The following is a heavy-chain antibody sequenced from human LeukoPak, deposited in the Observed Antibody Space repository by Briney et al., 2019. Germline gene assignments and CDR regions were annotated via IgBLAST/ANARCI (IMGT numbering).Heavy chain of an antibody. D-gene: IGHD5-18*01. CDR3: AREGPETYNFDF. J-gene: IGHJ4*02. CDR1: GYTFTSYY. CDR2: IRPSGST. Sequence: GASVKVSCKASGYTFTSYYIHWVGQAPGQGLEYMGIIRPSGSTAYAQKFQGRVTMTRDTSTSAVYMELSSLRSEDTAVYYCAREGPETYNFDFWGQGTQVTVSS. V-gene: IGHV1-46*01.